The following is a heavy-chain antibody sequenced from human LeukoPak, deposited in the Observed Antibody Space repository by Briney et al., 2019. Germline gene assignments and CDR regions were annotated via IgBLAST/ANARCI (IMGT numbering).Heavy chain of an antibody. CDR3: ARGLVVPAAFDY. CDR2: IYTSGST. CDR1: GGSISSYY. D-gene: IGHD2-2*01. V-gene: IGHV4-4*07. J-gene: IGHJ4*02. Sequence: PSETLSLTCTVSGGSISSYYWSWIRQPAEEGLEWIGRIYTSGSTNYNPSLKSRVTMSVDTSKNQFSLKLSSVTAADTAVYYCARGLVVPAAFDYWGQGTLVTVSS.